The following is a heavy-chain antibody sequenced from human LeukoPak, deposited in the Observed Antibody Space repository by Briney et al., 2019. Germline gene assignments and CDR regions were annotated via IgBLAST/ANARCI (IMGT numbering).Heavy chain of an antibody. Sequence: SETLSLTCALSGGSSSGYYWSWVRQTPGKGLEWIGEINHSGSTNYNPSLKSRDTISVDTSNNQFSLKLSSVPAADTAVYLCVRGPRSHYFYSSGFYYVVDYWGQGTLVTVCS. J-gene: IGHJ4*02. D-gene: IGHD3-22*01. CDR2: INHSGST. V-gene: IGHV4-34*01. CDR3: VRGPRSHYFYSSGFYYVVDY. CDR1: GGSSSGYY.